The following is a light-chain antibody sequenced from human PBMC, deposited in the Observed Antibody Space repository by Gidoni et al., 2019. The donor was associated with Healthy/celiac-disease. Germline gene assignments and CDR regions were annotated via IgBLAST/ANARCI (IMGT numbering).Light chain of an antibody. J-gene: IGKJ1*01. Sequence: EIVLTQSPCTLSLSPGERATLSCRASQSVSSSYLAWYQQKPGQAPRLLIYGASSRATGIPDRFSGSGSGTDFTLPISRLEPEDFAVYYCQQYGSSPPWTFGQGTKVEIK. CDR1: QSVSSSY. CDR2: GAS. CDR3: QQYGSSPPWT. V-gene: IGKV3-20*01.